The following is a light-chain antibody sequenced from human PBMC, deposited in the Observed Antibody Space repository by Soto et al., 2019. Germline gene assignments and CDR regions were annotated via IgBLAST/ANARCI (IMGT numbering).Light chain of an antibody. CDR3: QQYDNWPWT. J-gene: IGKJ1*01. V-gene: IGKV3-20*01. CDR1: QSVSSSY. Sequence: EIVLTQTPGTLSLSQGERATLSCRASQSVSSSYLAWYQQKPGQAPRLLIYDASNRATGIPARFSGSGSGTDFTLTISSLQSEDFAVYYCQQYDNWPWTFGQGTKVDIK. CDR2: DAS.